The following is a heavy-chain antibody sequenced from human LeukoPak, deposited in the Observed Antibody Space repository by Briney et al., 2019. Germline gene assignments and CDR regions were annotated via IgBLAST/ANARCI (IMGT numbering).Heavy chain of an antibody. CDR1: GYTFTGYY. CDR2: INPNSGGT. D-gene: IGHD6-19*01. J-gene: IGHJ4*02. CDR3: ARDRSGWEIDY. Sequence: GASVKLSCKASGYTFTGYYMHWVRQAPGQGLGWMGWINPNSGGTNYAQKFQGRVTMTRDTSISTAYMELSRLRSDDTAVHYCARDRSGWEIDYWGQGTLVTVSS. V-gene: IGHV1-2*02.